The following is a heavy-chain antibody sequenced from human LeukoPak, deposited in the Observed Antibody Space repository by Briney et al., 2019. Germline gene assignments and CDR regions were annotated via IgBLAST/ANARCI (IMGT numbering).Heavy chain of an antibody. Sequence: SETLSPTCTVSGGSISSYYWSWIRQPPRKGLEWIAYIYYSGSISYNTSLTSRVTISEDTSKNQFSLELSSVTGADTALYYCARRNVSPYWYFDLWGPGTLVTVSS. CDR1: GGSISSYY. J-gene: IGHJ2*01. CDR2: IYYSGSI. CDR3: ARRNVSPYWYFDL. V-gene: IGHV4-59*08.